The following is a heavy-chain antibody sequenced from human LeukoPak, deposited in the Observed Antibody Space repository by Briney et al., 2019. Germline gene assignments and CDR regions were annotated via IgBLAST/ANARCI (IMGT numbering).Heavy chain of an antibody. CDR2: IYYSGST. Sequence: SETLSLTCTVSGGPISSSSYYWRWIRQPPGKGLEWIGSIYYSGSTYYNPSLKSRVTISVDTTKNQFSLKLSSVTAADTAVYYCARDLRGNYGILDYWGQGTLVTVSS. D-gene: IGHD4-11*01. CDR1: GGPISSSSYY. CDR3: ARDLRGNYGILDY. V-gene: IGHV4-39*07. J-gene: IGHJ4*02.